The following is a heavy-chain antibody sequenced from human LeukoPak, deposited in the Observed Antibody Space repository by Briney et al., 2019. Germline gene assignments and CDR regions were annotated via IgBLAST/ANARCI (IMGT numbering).Heavy chain of an antibody. J-gene: IGHJ4*02. Sequence: PGGSLRLSCAASGFTFSSYEMNWVRQAPGKGLEWVSSISSSSSYIYYADSVKGRFTISRDNAKNSLYLQMNSLRAEDTAVYYCARDRLGLFDYWGQGTLVTVSS. CDR3: ARDRLGLFDY. V-gene: IGHV3-21*01. CDR1: GFTFSSYE. CDR2: ISSSSSYI. D-gene: IGHD6-19*01.